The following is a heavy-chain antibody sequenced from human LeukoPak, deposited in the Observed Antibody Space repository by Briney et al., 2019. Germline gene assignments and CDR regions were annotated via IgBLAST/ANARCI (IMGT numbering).Heavy chain of an antibody. J-gene: IGHJ4*02. CDR3: AKDTTSHLGDPTDY. V-gene: IGHV3-23*01. CDR2: ISGGGGGI. D-gene: IGHD1-26*01. CDR1: GFTFSSYA. Sequence: GGSLRLSCAASGFTFSSYAMSWVRQAPGKGLEWVSTISGGGGGIYYADSVKGRFTISRDNSKNTLYLQMNSLRAEDTAVYYCAKDTTSHLGDPTDYWGQGTLVTVSS.